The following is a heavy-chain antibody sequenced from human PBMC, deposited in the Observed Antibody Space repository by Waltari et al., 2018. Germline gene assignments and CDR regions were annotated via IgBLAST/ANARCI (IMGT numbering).Heavy chain of an antibody. Sequence: EVQLVESGGGLVQPGRSLRLSCTASGFTVSSNYMSWVRQAPGKGLEWVSVIYSGGSTYYADSVKGRFTISRDNSKNTLYLQMNSLRAEDTAVYYCARDGPYDSSGRCDYWGQGTLVTVSS. CDR3: ARDGPYDSSGRCDY. D-gene: IGHD3-22*01. J-gene: IGHJ4*02. CDR1: GFTVSSNY. CDR2: IYSGGST. V-gene: IGHV3-66*02.